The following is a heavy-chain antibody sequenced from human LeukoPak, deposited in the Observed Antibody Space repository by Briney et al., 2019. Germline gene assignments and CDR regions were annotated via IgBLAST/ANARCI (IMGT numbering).Heavy chain of an antibody. CDR2: VSALNGNT. D-gene: IGHD2-15*01. Sequence: ASVTVSCTASGDTFSNYGVSWVRQAPGQGLEWIGWVSALNGNTNFAQTIQGRLTFTRDTSKGTAHMEPESLTSDDTAVYYWATLQPAAAHFEHWGQGTLVTVSS. CDR3: ATLQPAAAHFEH. V-gene: IGHV1-18*01. J-gene: IGHJ1*01. CDR1: GDTFSNYG.